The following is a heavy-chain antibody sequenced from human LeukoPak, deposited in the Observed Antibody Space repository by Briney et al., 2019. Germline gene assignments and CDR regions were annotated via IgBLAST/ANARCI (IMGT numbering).Heavy chain of an antibody. CDR3: TREDNWYFDL. J-gene: IGHJ2*01. CDR2: INTGSTYT. Sequence: PGGSLRLSCAASGFTFSDYCMTWIRQAPGKGLEWLSYINTGSTYTNYASSVKGRFTISRDNAKNSLYLQLNSLRAEDTAVYYCTREDNWYFDLWGRGTLVTVSS. CDR1: GFTFSDYC. V-gene: IGHV3-11*05.